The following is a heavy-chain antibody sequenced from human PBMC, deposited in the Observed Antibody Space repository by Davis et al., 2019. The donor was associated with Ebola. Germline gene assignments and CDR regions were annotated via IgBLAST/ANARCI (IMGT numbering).Heavy chain of an antibody. CDR2: INSDGTTT. J-gene: IGHJ4*02. CDR3: ARERDSSGLIGLGRPYFDY. D-gene: IGHD6-19*01. CDR1: GFTFSNYA. Sequence: HTGGSLRLSCVASGFTFSNYAMTWVRQAPGKGLVWVSRINSDGTTTTYADFVKGRFTISRDNAKNSLYLQMNSLRAEDTAVYYCARERDSSGLIGLGRPYFDYWGQGTLVTVSS. V-gene: IGHV3-74*03.